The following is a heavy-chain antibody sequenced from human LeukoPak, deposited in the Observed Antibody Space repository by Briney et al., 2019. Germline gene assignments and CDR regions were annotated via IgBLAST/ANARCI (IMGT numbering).Heavy chain of an antibody. D-gene: IGHD2-15*01. CDR2: ISSGGSTI. V-gene: IGHV3-11*01. J-gene: IGHJ6*02. CDR1: GFTFSDYY. Sequence: PGGSLRPSCAASGFTFSDYYMSWIRQAPGKGLEWISYISSGGSTIYYADSVRGQFTISRDNAKKSLYLQMNSLRAEDTALYYCAKGGYCSGGTCYPMDVWGQGTTVTVSS. CDR3: AKGGYCSGGTCYPMDV.